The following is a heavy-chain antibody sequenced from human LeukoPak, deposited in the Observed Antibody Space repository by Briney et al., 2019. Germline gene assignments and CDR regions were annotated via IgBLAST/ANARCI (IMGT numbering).Heavy chain of an antibody. CDR1: GFTFVDYG. D-gene: IGHD2-2*01. J-gene: IGHJ4*02. CDR2: INSNGGST. CDR3: ARVGDCSSTSCPQSPINYYFDY. V-gene: IGHV3-20*04. Sequence: GGSLRLSCAAAGFTFVDYGMSWGGHHPGKGREWGSGINSNGGSTGYAASVKGRFTISRDNAKNSLYLQMNSLRAEDTALYYCARVGDCSSTSCPQSPINYYFDYWGQGTLVTVSS.